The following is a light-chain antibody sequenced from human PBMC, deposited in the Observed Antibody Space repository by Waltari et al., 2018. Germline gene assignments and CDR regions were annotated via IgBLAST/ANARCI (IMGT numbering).Light chain of an antibody. V-gene: IGKV1-5*03. J-gene: IGKJ2*01. Sequence: DIQMTQSPFTLSASVGDRVTITCRASQSISGWLAWYQQKPGKAPKLLIFRASSLESGFPSRFSGSGSGSEFTLSISSLQPDDFATYFCQQYSEYPYTFGQGTKLEIK. CDR1: QSISGW. CDR2: RAS. CDR3: QQYSEYPYT.